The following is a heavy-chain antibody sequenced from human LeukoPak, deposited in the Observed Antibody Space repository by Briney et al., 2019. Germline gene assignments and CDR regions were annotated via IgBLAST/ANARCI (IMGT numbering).Heavy chain of an antibody. D-gene: IGHD3-3*01. CDR1: GFTFSSYA. CDR3: ARDRGVDYFDY. Sequence: GGSLRLSCAASGFTFSSYALSWVRQAPGKGLECVSAISGSGGRTYYAEFVKGRFTISRDNSKNTVYLQMNSLRAEDTAVYYCARDRGVDYFDYWGQGTLVTVSS. V-gene: IGHV3-23*01. CDR2: ISGSGGRT. J-gene: IGHJ4*02.